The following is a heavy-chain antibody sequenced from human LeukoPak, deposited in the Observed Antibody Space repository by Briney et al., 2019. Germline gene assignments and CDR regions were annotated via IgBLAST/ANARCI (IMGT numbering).Heavy chain of an antibody. D-gene: IGHD2-2*01. CDR1: GGPISSGYY. CDR3: AIVPGRYCSSTSCYLARY. V-gene: IGHV4-38-2*02. CDR2: IYHSGST. Sequence: PSETLSLTCTVSGGPISSGYYWGWIRQPPGKGLEWIGNIYHSGSTYYNPSLKSRVTISVDTSKNQFSLKLSSVTAADTAVYYCAIVPGRYCSSTSCYLARYWGQGNLVTVSS. J-gene: IGHJ4*02.